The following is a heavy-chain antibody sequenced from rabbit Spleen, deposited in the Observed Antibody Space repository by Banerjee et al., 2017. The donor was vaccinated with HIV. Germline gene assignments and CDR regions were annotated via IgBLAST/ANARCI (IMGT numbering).Heavy chain of an antibody. Sequence: QSLEESGGDLVKPGASLTLTCTASGFSFSDYYYICWVRQAPEKGLEWIACINVGSSGRTYYASWAKGRFTISKTSSTTVTLHMTSLTAADTATYFCARDAGTSFSTYGMDLWGPGTLVTVS. CDR3: ARDAGTSFSTYGMDL. J-gene: IGHJ6*01. D-gene: IGHD8-1*01. V-gene: IGHV1S40*01. CDR1: GFSFSDYYY. CDR2: INVGSSGRT.